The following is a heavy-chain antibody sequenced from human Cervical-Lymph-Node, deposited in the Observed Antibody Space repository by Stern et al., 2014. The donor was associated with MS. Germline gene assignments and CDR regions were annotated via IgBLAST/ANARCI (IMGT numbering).Heavy chain of an antibody. Sequence: EVQLEESGGGLVKPGGSLRLSCAASGFTFSSYSMNWVRQAPGKGLEWVASISSGGSYIYYADSLKGRFTISRDNAKNSLYLQMNSLRAEDTAVYYCARGRGGNYRYYFDYWGQRTLVTVSS. CDR2: ISSGGSYI. V-gene: IGHV3-21*01. CDR1: GFTFSSYS. CDR3: ARGRGGNYRYYFDY. J-gene: IGHJ4*02. D-gene: IGHD4-23*01.